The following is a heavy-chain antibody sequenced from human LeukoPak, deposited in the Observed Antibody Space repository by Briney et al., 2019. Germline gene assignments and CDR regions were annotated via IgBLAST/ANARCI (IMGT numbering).Heavy chain of an antibody. V-gene: IGHV4-38-2*01. CDR1: GYSISSGYY. J-gene: IGHJ3*02. Sequence: SETLSLTCAVSGYSISSGYYWGWIRQPPGKGLEWIGSIYHSGSTYYNPSLKSRVTISVDTSKNQFSLKLSSVTAADTAVYYCARPLTTVVPDAFDIWGQGTMVTVSS. D-gene: IGHD4-23*01. CDR2: IYHSGST. CDR3: ARPLTTVVPDAFDI.